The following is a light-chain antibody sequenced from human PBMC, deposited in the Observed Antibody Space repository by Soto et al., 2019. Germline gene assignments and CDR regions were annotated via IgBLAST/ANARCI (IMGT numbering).Light chain of an antibody. CDR2: GAS. CDR3: QLYGRSPLFT. V-gene: IGKV3-20*01. CDR1: QSISSSY. Sequence: EIVLTQSPGTLSLSPGERATLSRRASQSISSSYLAWYQQKPGQAPKVLIYGASSRATGIPDRFSGSGSGTDFTLTISRLEPEDFAIYYCQLYGRSPLFTFGPGTKVDNK. J-gene: IGKJ3*01.